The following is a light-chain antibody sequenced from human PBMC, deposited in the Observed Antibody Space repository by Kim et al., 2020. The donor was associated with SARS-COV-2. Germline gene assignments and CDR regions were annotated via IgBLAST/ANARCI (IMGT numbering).Light chain of an antibody. CDR3: QQHGTSPRT. Sequence: EIVLTQSPGTLSLSPGERATLSCRASQSGSSTYLAWYQQKPGQAPRLLIYGASSRAIGVPDRFSGSGSGADFTLTISRLEPEDFAVYYCQQHGTSPRTFGQGTKVDIK. CDR1: QSGSSTY. J-gene: IGKJ1*01. V-gene: IGKV3-20*01. CDR2: GAS.